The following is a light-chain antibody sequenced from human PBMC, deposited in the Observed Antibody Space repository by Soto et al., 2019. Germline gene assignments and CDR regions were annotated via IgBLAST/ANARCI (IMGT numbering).Light chain of an antibody. CDR1: QTISSW. CDR3: QQSYSTIT. J-gene: IGKJ5*01. CDR2: KAS. Sequence: DIQMTQSPSTLSGSVGDRVTITCRASQTISSWLAWYQQKPGKAPKLLIYKASTLKSGVPSRFSGSGSGTEFTLTISSLQPEDFATYYCQQSYSTITFGQGTRLAIK. V-gene: IGKV1-5*03.